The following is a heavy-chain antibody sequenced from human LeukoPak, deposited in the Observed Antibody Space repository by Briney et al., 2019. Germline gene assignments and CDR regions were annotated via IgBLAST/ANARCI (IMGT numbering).Heavy chain of an antibody. Sequence: PSETLSLTCTVSGGSISSSSYYWGWIRQPPGKGLEWIGSIYYRGSTYYNPSLKSRVTISVDTSKNQFSLKLSSVTAADTAVYYCATSILRFLEWLPFDYWGQGTLVTVSS. V-gene: IGHV4-39*01. D-gene: IGHD3-3*01. CDR1: GGSISSSSYY. CDR2: IYYRGST. J-gene: IGHJ4*02. CDR3: ATSILRFLEWLPFDY.